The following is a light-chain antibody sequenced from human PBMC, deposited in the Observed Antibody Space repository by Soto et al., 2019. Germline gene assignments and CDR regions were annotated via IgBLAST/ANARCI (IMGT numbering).Light chain of an antibody. CDR1: QSLLHSNGNNF. CDR3: MQALQTPST. CDR2: LGS. J-gene: IGKJ2*01. Sequence: DIVLTQSPLSLPVTPGESASIPCRSSQSLLHSNGNNFLDWYLQKPGQSPQLLIYLGSQRASGVPDKFSGSGSGADFTLKISKVEAEDVGIYYCMQALQTPSTFGQGTKLELK. V-gene: IGKV2-28*01.